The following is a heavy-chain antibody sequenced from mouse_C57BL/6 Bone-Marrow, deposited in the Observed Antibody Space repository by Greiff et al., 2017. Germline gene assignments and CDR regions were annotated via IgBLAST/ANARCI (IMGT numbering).Heavy chain of an antibody. Sequence: QVQLQQSGAELVRPGASVKLSCKASGYTFTDYYINWVKQRPGQGLEWIARIYPGSGNTYYNEKFKGKATLTAEKSSSTAYMQLSSLTSEDSAVYFCASYDYDFFFAYWGQGTLVTVSA. V-gene: IGHV1-76*01. CDR1: GYTFTDYY. J-gene: IGHJ3*01. CDR3: ASYDYDFFFAY. CDR2: IYPGSGNT. D-gene: IGHD2-4*01.